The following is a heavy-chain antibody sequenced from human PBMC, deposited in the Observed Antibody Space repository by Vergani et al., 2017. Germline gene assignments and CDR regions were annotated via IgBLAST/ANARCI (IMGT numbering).Heavy chain of an antibody. CDR2: ISSSSSTI. Sequence: EVQLVESGGGLVQPGGSLRLSCAASGFTSSSYSMNWVRQAPGKGLEWVSYISSSSSTIYYADSVKGRFTISRDNAKNSLYLQMNSLRAEDTAVYYCARDGGYCSGGSCRNYYYYGMDVWGQGTTVTVSS. V-gene: IGHV3-48*01. CDR3: ARDGGYCSGGSCRNYYYYGMDV. D-gene: IGHD2-15*01. J-gene: IGHJ6*02. CDR1: GFTSSSYS.